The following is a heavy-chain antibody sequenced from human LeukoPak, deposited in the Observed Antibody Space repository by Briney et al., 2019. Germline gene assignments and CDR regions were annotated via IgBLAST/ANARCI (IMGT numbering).Heavy chain of an antibody. J-gene: IGHJ6*02. D-gene: IGHD2-2*01. Sequence: PSETLSLTCTVSGGSISSYYWSWIRQPPGKGLEWIGYIYYSGSTNYNPSLKSRVTISVDTSKNQFSLKLSSGTAADTAVYYCARDPGWSSQWYPVPNYYYGMDVWGQGTTVTVSS. CDR1: GGSISSYY. V-gene: IGHV4-59*01. CDR3: ARDPGWSSQWYPVPNYYYGMDV. CDR2: IYYSGST.